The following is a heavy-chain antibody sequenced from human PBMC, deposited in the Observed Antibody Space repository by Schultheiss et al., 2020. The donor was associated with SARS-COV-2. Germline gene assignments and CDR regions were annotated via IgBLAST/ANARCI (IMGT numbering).Heavy chain of an antibody. CDR3: ARVVNDYSNYHLGP. V-gene: IGHV4-34*01. CDR1: GGSFSGYY. CDR2: INHSGST. Sequence: SETLSLTCAVYGGSFSGYYWSWIRQPPGKGLEWIGEINHSGSTNYNPSLKSRVTISVDTSKNQFSLKLSSVTAADTAVYYCARVVNDYSNYHLGPWGQGTLVTVSS. J-gene: IGHJ4*02. D-gene: IGHD4-11*01.